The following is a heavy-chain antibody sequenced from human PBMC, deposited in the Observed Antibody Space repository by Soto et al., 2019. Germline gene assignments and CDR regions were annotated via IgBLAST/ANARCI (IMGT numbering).Heavy chain of an antibody. D-gene: IGHD3-22*01. Sequence: SETLSLTCTVSGGSISSGDYYWSWIRQPPGKGLEWIGYIYYSGGTYYNPSLKSRVTISVDTSKNQFSLKLSSVTAADTAVYYCARRLLMRWFDPWGQGTLVTVSS. CDR1: GGSISSGDYY. CDR3: ARRLLMRWFDP. CDR2: IYYSGGT. V-gene: IGHV4-30-4*01. J-gene: IGHJ5*02.